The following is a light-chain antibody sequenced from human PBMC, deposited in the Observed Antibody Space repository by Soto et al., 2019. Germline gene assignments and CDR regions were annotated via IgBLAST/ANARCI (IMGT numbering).Light chain of an antibody. CDR3: QQYGSSSYT. CDR1: QSVSSSY. Sequence: EIVLTQSPGTLSLSPGERATLSCRASQSVSSSYLAWYQQKPGQAPSLLIYDASSRATGIPDRFSGSGSGTDFTLTISRLEPEDFAVYYCQQYGSSSYTFGQGTKLEIK. CDR2: DAS. J-gene: IGKJ2*01. V-gene: IGKV3-20*01.